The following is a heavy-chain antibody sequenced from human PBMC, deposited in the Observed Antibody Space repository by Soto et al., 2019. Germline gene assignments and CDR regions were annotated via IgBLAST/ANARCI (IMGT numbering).Heavy chain of an antibody. CDR2: ISGSGDST. CDR3: AKGVPGIAVAGTGYFQH. CDR1: GYTFSSYA. Sequence: GGSLRLSCAASGYTFSSYAMSWVRQAPGKGLEWDSGISGSGDSTYYADSVKGRFTISRDNSKNTLYLQMNSLRAEDTAVYYCAKGVPGIAVAGTGYFQHWGQGTLVTVSS. J-gene: IGHJ1*01. V-gene: IGHV3-23*01. D-gene: IGHD6-19*01.